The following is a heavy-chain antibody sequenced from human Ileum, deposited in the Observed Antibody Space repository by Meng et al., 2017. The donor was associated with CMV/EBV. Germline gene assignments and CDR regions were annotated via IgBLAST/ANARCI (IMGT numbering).Heavy chain of an antibody. CDR2: IRAEDGRT. V-gene: IGHV3-23*01. CDR3: AKATDFDC. D-gene: IGHD4-11*01. J-gene: IGHJ4*02. Sequence: RRLSCAASGFTYSTYARNWVRQAPGKGLEWVSGIRAEDGRTFYAASVKGRFTISRDDSKNTLYLQMTSLRVEDTAVYYCAKATDFDCWGQGTLVTVSS. CDR1: GFTYSTYA.